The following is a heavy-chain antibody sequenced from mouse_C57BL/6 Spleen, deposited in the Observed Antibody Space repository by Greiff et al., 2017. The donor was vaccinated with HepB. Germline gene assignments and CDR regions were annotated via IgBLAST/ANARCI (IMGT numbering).Heavy chain of an antibody. Sequence: QVQLKQSGAELVRPGASVTLSCKASGYTFTDYEMHWVKQTPVHGLEWIGAIDPETGGTAYNQKFKGKAILTADKSSSTAYMELRSLTSEDSAVYYCTDYYGSSWGYFDVWGTGTTVTVSS. V-gene: IGHV1-15*01. D-gene: IGHD1-1*01. CDR2: IDPETGGT. CDR3: TDYYGSSWGYFDV. CDR1: GYTFTDYE. J-gene: IGHJ1*03.